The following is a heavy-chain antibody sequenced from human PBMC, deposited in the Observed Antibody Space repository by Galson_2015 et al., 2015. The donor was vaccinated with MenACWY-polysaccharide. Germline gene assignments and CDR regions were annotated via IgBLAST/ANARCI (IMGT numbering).Heavy chain of an antibody. V-gene: IGHV3-48*01. J-gene: IGHJ4*02. Sequence: SLRLSCAASGFTFSSSSVIWVRQAPGKGLEWVSYISYRGDTTYADSARGRFTISRDNAENSLYLQMNSLRAEDTAVYYCAKFRNTGYYDADYRGQGAPVTVSS. D-gene: IGHD3-9*01. CDR3: AKFRNTGYYDADY. CDR1: GFTFSSSS. CDR2: ISYRGDTT.